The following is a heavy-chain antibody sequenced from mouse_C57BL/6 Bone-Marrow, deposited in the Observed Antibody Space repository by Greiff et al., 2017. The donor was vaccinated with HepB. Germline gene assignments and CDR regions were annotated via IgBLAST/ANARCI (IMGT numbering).Heavy chain of an antibody. V-gene: IGHV5-6*01. CDR3: ARPSLLRSFAY. J-gene: IGHJ3*01. D-gene: IGHD1-2*01. Sequence: EVQLVESGGDLVKPGGSLKLSCAASGFTFSSYGMSWVRQTPDKRLEWVATISSGGSYTYYPDSVKGRFTISRDNAKNTLYLQMSSLKSEDTAMYYCARPSLLRSFAYWGQGTLVTVSA. CDR2: ISSGGSYT. CDR1: GFTFSSYG.